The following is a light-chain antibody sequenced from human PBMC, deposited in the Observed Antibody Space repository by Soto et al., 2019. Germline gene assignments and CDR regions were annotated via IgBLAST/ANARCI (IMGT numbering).Light chain of an antibody. CDR1: QSVSSY. J-gene: IGKJ1*01. V-gene: IGKV3-11*01. Sequence: EIVLTQSPATLSLSPGERATLSCRASQSVSSYLAWYQQRPGQAPRLLIYDTSKRATGIPARFSGSGSGTDFTLTISRLEPEDFAVYYCQQYGSSGTFGQGTKVDIK. CDR2: DTS. CDR3: QQYGSSGT.